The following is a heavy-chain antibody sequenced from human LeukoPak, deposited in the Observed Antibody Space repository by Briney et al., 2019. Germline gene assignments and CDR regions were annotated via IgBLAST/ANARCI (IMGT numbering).Heavy chain of an antibody. CDR2: ISYDGSNK. J-gene: IGHJ4*02. V-gene: IGHV3-30*18. Sequence: GGSLRLSCAASGFTFSSYGMHWVRQAPGKGLEWVAVISYDGSNKYYADSVKGQFTISRDNSKNTLYLQMNSLRAEDTAVYYCAKERVGYGYYFDYWGQGTLVTVSS. CDR3: AKERVGYGYYFDY. D-gene: IGHD5-18*01. CDR1: GFTFSSYG.